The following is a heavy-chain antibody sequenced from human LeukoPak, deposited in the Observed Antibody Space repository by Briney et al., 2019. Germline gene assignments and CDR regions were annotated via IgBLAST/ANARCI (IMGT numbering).Heavy chain of an antibody. CDR2: IYGDGSS. V-gene: IGHV4-61*02. D-gene: IGHD6-6*01. CDR3: ARSSGVATVAARKFDY. CDR1: GGSINIDGYY. Sequence: SQTLSLTCTVSGGSINIDGYYWSWIRQPAGKGLEWIGRIYGDGSSNCNPSLKSRVTISLDTSKNQFSLKLSSVTAADTAVYYCARSSGVATVAARKFDYWGQGTLVTVSS. J-gene: IGHJ4*02.